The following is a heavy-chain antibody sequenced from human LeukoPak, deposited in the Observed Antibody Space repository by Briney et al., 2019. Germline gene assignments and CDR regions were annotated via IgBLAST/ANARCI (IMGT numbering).Heavy chain of an antibody. D-gene: IGHD3-22*01. CDR3: ARAGGVPITGSGYPNWFDP. J-gene: IGHJ5*02. V-gene: IGHV4-61*02. Sequence: SETLSLTCTVSGGSISSGSYYWSWIRQPAGKGLEWIGRIYTSGSTNYNPSLKSRVTISVDTSKNQFSLKLSSVTAADTAVYYCARAGGVPITGSGYPNWFDPWGQGTLVTVSS. CDR2: IYTSGST. CDR1: GGSISSGSYY.